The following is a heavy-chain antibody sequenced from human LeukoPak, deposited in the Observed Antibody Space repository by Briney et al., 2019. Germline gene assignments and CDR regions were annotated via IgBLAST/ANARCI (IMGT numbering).Heavy chain of an antibody. CDR3: ARAPDGSGYYEFDY. CDR1: GGSISSGGYS. D-gene: IGHD3-22*01. Sequence: SETPSLTCAVSGGSISSGGYSWSWIRQPPGKGLEWIGYIYHSGSTYYNPPLKSRVTISVDRSKNQFSLKLSSVTAADTAVYYCARAPDGSGYYEFDYWGQGTLVTVSS. CDR2: IYHSGST. V-gene: IGHV4-30-2*01. J-gene: IGHJ4*02.